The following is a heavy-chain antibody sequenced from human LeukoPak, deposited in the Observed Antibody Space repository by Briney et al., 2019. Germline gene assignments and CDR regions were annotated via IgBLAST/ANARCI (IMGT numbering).Heavy chain of an antibody. CDR2: FFTGGST. V-gene: IGHV4-4*07. D-gene: IGHD6-19*01. J-gene: IGHJ6*02. Sequence: SETLSLTCTDSGGSIDSHYWSWNRQSAGKGLEWIGRFFTGGSTYYNPSLESRVTMSVDTSKNQFSLKLRSVTAADTAVYFCARGSGVAVGMDVWGQGTTVIVSS. CDR1: GGSIDSHY. CDR3: ARGSGVAVGMDV.